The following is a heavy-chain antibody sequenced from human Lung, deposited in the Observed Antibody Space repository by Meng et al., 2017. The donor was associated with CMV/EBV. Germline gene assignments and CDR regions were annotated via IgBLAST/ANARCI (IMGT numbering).Heavy chain of an antibody. CDR2: IYTGGIT. Sequence: LSLTCAVSGFTVSSNYMSWVRQALGKGLEWVSVIYTGGITYYADSVKGRFTISRDNSKNTLYLQMNSLRADDTAVYYCAAEGENSGDETRDAFDLWGQGTXVTVSS. CDR1: GFTVSSNY. V-gene: IGHV3-66*02. CDR3: AAEGENSGDETRDAFDL. J-gene: IGHJ3*01. D-gene: IGHD6-25*01.